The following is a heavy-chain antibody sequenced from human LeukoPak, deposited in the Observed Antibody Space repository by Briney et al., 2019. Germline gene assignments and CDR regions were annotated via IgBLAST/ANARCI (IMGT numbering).Heavy chain of an antibody. CDR3: ARDSRSYERRGYYHFDY. CDR2: IYYNGSP. V-gene: IGHV4-59*01. Sequence: PLETLSLTCTVSGASLISSYWNWIRQPPGKGLEWIGYIYYNGSPNYNPSLKSRVTMSQDTSKNQFPLKLTSVTAADTAVYYCARDSRSYERRGYYHFDYWGQGSLVTVSS. CDR1: GASLISSY. D-gene: IGHD3-22*01. J-gene: IGHJ4*02.